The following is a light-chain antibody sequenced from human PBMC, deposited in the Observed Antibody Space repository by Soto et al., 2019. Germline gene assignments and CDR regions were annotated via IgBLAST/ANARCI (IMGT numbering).Light chain of an antibody. J-gene: IGKJ5*01. Sequence: DIQMTQSPSSLSASVGDRVTITCRASQSISSYLNWYQQKPGKAPKLLIYAASNLQSGVPSRFSGSGSGADFALTVSSLQPEDFATYYCPQGYSTPITFGQGTRLEI. CDR3: PQGYSTPIT. CDR2: AAS. CDR1: QSISSY. V-gene: IGKV1-39*01.